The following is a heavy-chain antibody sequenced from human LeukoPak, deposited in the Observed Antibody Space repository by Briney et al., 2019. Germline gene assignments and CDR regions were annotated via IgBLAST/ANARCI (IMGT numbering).Heavy chain of an antibody. CDR1: GFTVSSNY. CDR2: IYSGGST. D-gene: IGHD6-19*01. CDR3: ARSPRGNSSGWYNWFDP. Sequence: GGSLRLSCAASGFTVSSNYMSWVRQAPGKGLEWVSVIYSGGSTYYADSVKGRFTISRDNSKNTLYLQMNSLRAEDTAVYYCARSPRGNSSGWYNWFDPWGQGTLVTVSS. J-gene: IGHJ5*02. V-gene: IGHV3-53*05.